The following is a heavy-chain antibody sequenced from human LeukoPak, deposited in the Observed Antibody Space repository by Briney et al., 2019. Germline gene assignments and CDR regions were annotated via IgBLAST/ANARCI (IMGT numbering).Heavy chain of an antibody. CDR2: IYSGGRT. CDR1: GFTVSSNY. CDR3: ARESSSGYYLSY. Sequence: PGGSLRLSCAASGFTVSSNYMSWVRQAPGKGLEWVSVIYSGGRTYYADSVKGRFIISRDNSKNTLYLQMNSLRAEDTAVYYCARESSSGYYLSYWGQGTLVTVSS. V-gene: IGHV3-66*01. J-gene: IGHJ4*02. D-gene: IGHD3-22*01.